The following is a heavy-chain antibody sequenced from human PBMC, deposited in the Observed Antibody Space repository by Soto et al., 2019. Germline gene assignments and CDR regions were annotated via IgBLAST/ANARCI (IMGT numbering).Heavy chain of an antibody. CDR1: GFTFSSYA. Sequence: EVQLLESGGGLVQPGGSLRLSCAASGFTFSSYAMSWVRQAPGKGLEWVSVISGSGDSTYYADSVRGRFTISRDNSKNTLYLQMNILRAEHPAVYYRAKDRDGAAAGPTKFYGMDVWGQGTTVPVSS. CDR3: AKDRDGAAAGPTKFYGMDV. D-gene: IGHD6-13*01. CDR2: ISGSGDST. V-gene: IGHV3-23*01. J-gene: IGHJ6*02.